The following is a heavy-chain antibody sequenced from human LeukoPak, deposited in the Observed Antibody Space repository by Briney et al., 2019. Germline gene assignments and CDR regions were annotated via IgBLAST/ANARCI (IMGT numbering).Heavy chain of an antibody. CDR2: INHSGST. V-gene: IGHV4-34*01. CDR1: GGSFSGYY. D-gene: IGHD4-17*01. J-gene: IGHJ5*02. Sequence: SETLSLTCAVYGGSFSGYYWRWIRQPPGKGLEWIGEINHSGSTNYNPSLKSRVTISVDTSKNQFSLKLSSVNAADTAVYYCARASVIMTTVTNWFEPWGQGTLVTVSS. CDR3: ARASVIMTTVTNWFEP.